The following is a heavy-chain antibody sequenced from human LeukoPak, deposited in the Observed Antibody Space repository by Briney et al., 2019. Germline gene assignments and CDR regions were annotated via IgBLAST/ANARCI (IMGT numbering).Heavy chain of an antibody. V-gene: IGHV1-18*01. CDR1: GYTFTSYG. J-gene: IGHJ6*03. Sequence: GASVKVSCKASGYTFTSYGISWVRQAPGQGLEWMGWISAYNGNTNYAQKLQGRVTMTTDTSTSTAYMELRSLRSDDTAVYYCARGRRGGSSKRTNYYYYMDVWGKGTTVTVSS. CDR3: ARGRRGGSSKRTNYYYYMDV. D-gene: IGHD1-26*01. CDR2: ISAYNGNT.